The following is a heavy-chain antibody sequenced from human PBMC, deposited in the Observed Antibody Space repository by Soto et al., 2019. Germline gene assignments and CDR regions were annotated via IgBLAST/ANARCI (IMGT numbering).Heavy chain of an antibody. CDR1: GFTFSSYW. D-gene: IGHD3-3*01. Sequence: GGSPRLSCAASGFTFSSYWMSWVRQAPGKGLEWVANIKQDGSEKYYVDSVKGRFTISRDNAKSSLYLQMNSLRAEDTAVYYCARVTIFGVVVSMDPDAFDIWGQGTMVTVSS. CDR2: IKQDGSEK. CDR3: ARVTIFGVVVSMDPDAFDI. J-gene: IGHJ3*02. V-gene: IGHV3-7*01.